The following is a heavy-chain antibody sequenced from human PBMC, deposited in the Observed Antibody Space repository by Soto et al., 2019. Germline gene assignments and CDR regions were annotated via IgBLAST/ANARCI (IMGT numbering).Heavy chain of an antibody. J-gene: IGHJ4*02. V-gene: IGHV3-48*01. Sequence: PGGSLRLSCAASGFTFSSYSMNWFRQAPGKGLEWVSYISSSSSTIYYPDSVKGRFTISRGNAKNSLYLQMNSLRADDTAVYYCARDAPPDDYWGQGTLVPVSS. CDR1: GFTFSSYS. CDR2: ISSSSSTI. CDR3: ARDAPPDDY.